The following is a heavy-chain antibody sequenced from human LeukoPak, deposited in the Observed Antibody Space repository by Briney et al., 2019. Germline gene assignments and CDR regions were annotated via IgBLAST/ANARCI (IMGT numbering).Heavy chain of an antibody. CDR1: GGSISSNNW. V-gene: IGHV4-4*02. D-gene: IGHD3-10*01. J-gene: IGHJ5*02. CDR2: INHSGST. Sequence: SETLSLTCAVSGGSISSNNWWSWVRQPPGKGLEWIGEINHSGSTNYNPSLKSRVTISVDTSKNQLSLKLSSVTAADTAVYYCASRYSSGKLNWFDPWGQGTLVTVSS. CDR3: ASRYSSGKLNWFDP.